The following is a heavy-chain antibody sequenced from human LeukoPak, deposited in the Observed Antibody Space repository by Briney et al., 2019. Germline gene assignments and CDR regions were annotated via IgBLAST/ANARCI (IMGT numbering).Heavy chain of an antibody. CDR1: GGSISSSNW. Sequence: PSETLSLTCAVSGGSISSSNWWNWVRQPPGKGLEWIGEIYHSGSTNYNPSLQSRVTISVDKSKNQFSLKLSSVTAADKAVYYCARAEVGYCSSTSCSYDAFDIWGQGTMVTVSS. CDR3: ARAEVGYCSSTSCSYDAFDI. D-gene: IGHD2-2*01. V-gene: IGHV4-4*02. CDR2: IYHSGST. J-gene: IGHJ3*02.